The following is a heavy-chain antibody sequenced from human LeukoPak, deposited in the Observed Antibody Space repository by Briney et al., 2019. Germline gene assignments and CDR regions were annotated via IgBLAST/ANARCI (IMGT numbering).Heavy chain of an antibody. V-gene: IGHV3-48*01. D-gene: IGHD6-6*01. CDR2: ISSSSSSI. CDR1: GFTFSNYG. J-gene: IGHJ4*02. Sequence: GGSLRLSCAASGFTFSNYGMDWVRQAPGKGLEWLSYISSSSSSIYYADSVKGPFTISRDNAKNSLFLQMNSLRAEDTAVYYCARGGAARPDYWGQGTLVTVSS. CDR3: ARGGAARPDY.